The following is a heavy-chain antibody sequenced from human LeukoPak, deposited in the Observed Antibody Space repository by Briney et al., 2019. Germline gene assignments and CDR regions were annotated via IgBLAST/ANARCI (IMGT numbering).Heavy chain of an antibody. CDR2: SRNKANSYTT. J-gene: IGHJ3*02. CDR3: VRVISGSYAFDI. D-gene: IGHD1-26*01. CDR1: GFIFSDHY. Sequence: GGSLRLSCAASGFIFSDHYMDWVRQAPRKGLDWVGRSRNKANSYTTEYAASVKGRFTISRDDSNNSLYLQMSSLKTEDTAVYYCVRVISGSYAFDISGQGTMVTVSS. V-gene: IGHV3-72*01.